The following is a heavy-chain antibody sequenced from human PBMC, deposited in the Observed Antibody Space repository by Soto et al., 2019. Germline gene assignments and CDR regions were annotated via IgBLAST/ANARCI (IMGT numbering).Heavy chain of an antibody. V-gene: IGHV1-2*04. CDR3: ARDGITMVRGVKSREGYYYYGMDV. CDR1: GYTFTGYY. J-gene: IGHJ6*02. CDR2: INPNSGGT. D-gene: IGHD3-10*01. Sequence: VASVKVSCKASGYTFTGYYMHWVRQAPGQGLEWMGWINPNSGGTNYAQKFQGWVTMTRDTSISTAYMELSRLRSDDTAVYYCARDGITMVRGVKSREGYYYYGMDVWGQGTTVTVSS.